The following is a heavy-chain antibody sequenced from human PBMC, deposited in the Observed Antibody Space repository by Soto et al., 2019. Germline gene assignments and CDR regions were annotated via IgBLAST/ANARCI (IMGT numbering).Heavy chain of an antibody. CDR2: INAGNGNT. CDR1: GYTFTSYA. J-gene: IGHJ3*02. D-gene: IGHD1-26*01. CDR3: ATQAVGATSAFDI. Sequence: ASVKVSCKASGYTFTSYAMHWVRQAPGQRLEWMGWINAGNGNTKYSQKFQGRVTITRDTSASTAYMELSSLRSEDTAVYYCATQAVGATSAFDIWGQGTMDTVSS. V-gene: IGHV1-3*01.